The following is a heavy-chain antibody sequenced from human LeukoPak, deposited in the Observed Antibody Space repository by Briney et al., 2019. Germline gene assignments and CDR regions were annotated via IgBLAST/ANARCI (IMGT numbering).Heavy chain of an antibody. Sequence: SETLSLTCTVSGGSISSGSYYWSWIRQPAGKGLEWIGRIYTSGSTNYNPSLKSRVTISVDTSKNQFSLKLSSVTAADTAVYYCAREGALTTVYYYYYMDVWGKGTTVTVSS. CDR1: GGSISSGSYY. CDR3: AREGALTTVYYYYYMDV. V-gene: IGHV4-61*02. D-gene: IGHD4-17*01. CDR2: IYTSGST. J-gene: IGHJ6*03.